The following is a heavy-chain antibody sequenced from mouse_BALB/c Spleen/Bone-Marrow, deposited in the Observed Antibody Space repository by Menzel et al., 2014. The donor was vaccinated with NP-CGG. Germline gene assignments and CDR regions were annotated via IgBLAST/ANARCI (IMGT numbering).Heavy chain of an antibody. CDR1: GYTFTDYA. Sequence: VQLQQPGAELVRPGVSVKISCKGSGYTFTDYAIHWVKQSHAKSLEWIGLISGYYGDAIYNQKFKGKATMTVDKSSSTAYMDLARLTSEDSAIYYCARSRKVRNARDYWGQGTSGTVSS. CDR3: ARSRKVRNARDY. CDR2: ISGYYGDA. V-gene: IGHV1S137*01. J-gene: IGHJ4*01. D-gene: IGHD2-14*01.